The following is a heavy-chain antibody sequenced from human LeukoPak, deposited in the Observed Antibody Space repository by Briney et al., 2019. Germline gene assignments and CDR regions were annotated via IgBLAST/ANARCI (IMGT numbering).Heavy chain of an antibody. Sequence: PGGSLRLSCAASGFTFSSYWMSWVRQAPGKGLEWVANIKQDGSEKYNVDSVKGRFTISRDTTKNSLYMQRNSPGAEDTAVYYCARDQAVVTAILNYSYYMDVCGKGATVTMSS. CDR1: GFTFSSYW. D-gene: IGHD2-21*02. J-gene: IGHJ6*03. CDR3: ARDQAVVTAILNYSYYMDV. V-gene: IGHV3-7*01. CDR2: IKQDGSEK.